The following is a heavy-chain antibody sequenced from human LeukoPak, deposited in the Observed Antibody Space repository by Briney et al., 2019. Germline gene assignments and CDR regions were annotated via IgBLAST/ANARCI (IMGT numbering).Heavy chain of an antibody. D-gene: IGHD3-10*01. CDR1: GFTFSSYS. CDR3: ARNYGSGSAVVGY. Sequence: GSLRLSCAASGFTFSSYSMNWVRQAPGKGLEWVSSISSSSSYIYYADSVKGRFTISRDNAKNSLYLHMNSLRAEDTAVYYCARNYGSGSAVVGYWGQGTLVTVSS. V-gene: IGHV3-21*01. CDR2: ISSSSSYI. J-gene: IGHJ4*02.